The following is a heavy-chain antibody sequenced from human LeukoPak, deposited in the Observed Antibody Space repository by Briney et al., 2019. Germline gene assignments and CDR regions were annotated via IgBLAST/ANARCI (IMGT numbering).Heavy chain of an antibody. CDR2: IYYSGST. Sequence: SQTLSLTCTVSGGSISSGGYCWSWIRQHPGKGLEWIGYIYYSGSTYYNPSLKSRVTISVDTSKNQFSLKLSSVTAADTAVYYCARDTRDAFDIWGQGTMVTVSS. V-gene: IGHV4-31*03. CDR3: ARDTRDAFDI. J-gene: IGHJ3*02. CDR1: GGSISSGGYC.